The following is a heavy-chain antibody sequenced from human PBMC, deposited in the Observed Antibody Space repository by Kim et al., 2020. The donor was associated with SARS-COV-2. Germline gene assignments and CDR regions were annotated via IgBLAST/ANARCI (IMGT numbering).Heavy chain of an antibody. J-gene: IGHJ3*02. V-gene: IGHV4-31*02. CDR3: ARAPITMIVVVKAFDI. D-gene: IGHD3-22*01. Sequence: SRVTISVDTSKNQFALKRSSVTAADTAVYYCARAPITMIVVVKAFDIWGQGTMVTVSS.